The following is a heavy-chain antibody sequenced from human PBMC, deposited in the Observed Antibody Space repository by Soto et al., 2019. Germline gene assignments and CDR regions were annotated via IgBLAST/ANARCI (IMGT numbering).Heavy chain of an antibody. CDR2: ISYDGSNK. CDR1: GFTFSSYA. J-gene: IGHJ6*02. Sequence: GGSLRLSCAASGFTFSSYAMHWVRQAPGKGLEWVAVISYDGSNKYYADSVKGRFTISRDNSKSTLYLQMNSLRAEDTAVYYCARDRPGYSYGSRSNGMDVWGQGTTVTVSS. D-gene: IGHD5-18*01. CDR3: ARDRPGYSYGSRSNGMDV. V-gene: IGHV3-30-3*01.